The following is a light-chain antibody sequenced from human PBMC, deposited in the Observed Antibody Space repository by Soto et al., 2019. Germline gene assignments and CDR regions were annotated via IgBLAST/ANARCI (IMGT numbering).Light chain of an antibody. CDR2: AAS. CDR1: QTVRTY. V-gene: IGKV1-39*01. CDR3: QQSYNTPVT. J-gene: IGKJ5*01. Sequence: DIQMTQSPASLSASVEDRVTITCRASQTVRTYLNWYQQKPGKAPKLLNYAASNLQSGVPSRFSGSGSGTDFTLTITSLRPEDFATYWCQQSYNTPVTFGQGTRLEI.